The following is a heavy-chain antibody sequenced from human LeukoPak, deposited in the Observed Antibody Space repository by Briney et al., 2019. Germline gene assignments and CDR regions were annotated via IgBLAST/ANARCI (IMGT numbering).Heavy chain of an antibody. Sequence: GGSLRLSCAASGFSFSTNGMRWVRQAPGKGLEWVAVISFDGSDQYYADSVKGRFTVSRDNSKNTLYLQMNSLRAEDTAVYYCAKLGCSSTRCYINYWGQGTLVTVSS. D-gene: IGHD2-2*01. CDR2: ISFDGSDQ. CDR3: AKLGCSSTRCYINY. V-gene: IGHV3-30*18. CDR1: GFSFSTNG. J-gene: IGHJ4*02.